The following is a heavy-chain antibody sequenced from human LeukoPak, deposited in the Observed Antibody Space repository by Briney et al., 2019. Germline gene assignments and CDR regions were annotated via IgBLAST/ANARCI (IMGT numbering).Heavy chain of an antibody. CDR2: IRQDGGLK. Sequence: PGGSLRLSCTASGFTFSSYWMSWVRQAPGKGLEWVANIRQDGGLKHYVDSVKGRFTISRDNAENSLYLQMNSLRAEDTAVYYCARVGRGSGWYGVDYWGQGTLVTVSS. V-gene: IGHV3-7*01. J-gene: IGHJ4*02. CDR1: GFTFSSYW. D-gene: IGHD6-19*01. CDR3: ARVGRGSGWYGVDY.